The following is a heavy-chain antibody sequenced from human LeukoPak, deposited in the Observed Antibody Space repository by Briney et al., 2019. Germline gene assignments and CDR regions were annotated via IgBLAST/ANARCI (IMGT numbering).Heavy chain of an antibody. CDR2: IYGGGNT. D-gene: IGHD3-22*01. Sequence: GGSLRLSCAASGFSVSSNYMTWVRQAPGKGLECVSVIYGGGNTYYADSVGGRFTISRDNSKNTLYLQMNSLRVEDTAMYYCARGRWSSSGYQDYWGRGNLVTVSS. V-gene: IGHV3-53*01. CDR1: GFSVSSNY. J-gene: IGHJ4*02. CDR3: ARGRWSSSGYQDY.